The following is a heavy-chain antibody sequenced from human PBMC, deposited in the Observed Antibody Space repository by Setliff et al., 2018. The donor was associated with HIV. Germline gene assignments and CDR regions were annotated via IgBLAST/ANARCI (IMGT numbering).Heavy chain of an antibody. CDR3: ARVGLRFKYTFDY. CDR1: GGSVSGYY. V-gene: IGHV4-34*04. CDR2: INPVGRND. J-gene: IGHJ4*02. Sequence: SETLSLTCAVYGGSVSGYYWSWIRQPPGKGLEWIGEINPVGRNDNYNPSLNNRAAIVLDTSKNQFSLWLTSVTAADTAVYYCARVGLRFKYTFDYWGQGMLVTVS. D-gene: IGHD5-12*01.